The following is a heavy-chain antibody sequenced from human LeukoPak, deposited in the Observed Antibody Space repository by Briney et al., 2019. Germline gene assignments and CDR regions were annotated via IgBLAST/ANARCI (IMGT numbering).Heavy chain of an antibody. D-gene: IGHD3-9*01. CDR1: GGSFSGYY. V-gene: IGHV4-34*01. CDR2: INHSGST. CDR3: ARGPGLRYFDWLLPPHYYYYMDV. J-gene: IGHJ6*03. Sequence: PSETLSLTCAVYGGSFSGYYWSWIRQPPGKGLEWIGEINHSGSTNYNPSLKSRVTISVDTSKNQFSLKLSSVTAADTAVYYCARGPGLRYFDWLLPPHYYYYMDVWGKGTTVTVSS.